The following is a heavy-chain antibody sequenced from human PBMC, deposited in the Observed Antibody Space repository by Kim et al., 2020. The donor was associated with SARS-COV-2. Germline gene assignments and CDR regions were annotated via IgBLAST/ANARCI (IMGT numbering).Heavy chain of an antibody. CDR3: ARGFAGSYFDS. V-gene: IGHV3-30*14. Sequence: KYSAASGKGRFTISRDNSKNPLYLQMSSLGAEDTAVYSCARGFAGSYFDSWGQGTLVTVSS. J-gene: IGHJ4*02. CDR2: K. D-gene: IGHD6-13*01.